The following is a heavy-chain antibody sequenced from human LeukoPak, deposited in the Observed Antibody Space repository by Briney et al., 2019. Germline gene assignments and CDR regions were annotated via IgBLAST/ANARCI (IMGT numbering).Heavy chain of an antibody. CDR1: GVTFSGYS. D-gene: IGHD5-12*01. J-gene: IGHJ4*02. CDR2: ISTSSSYI. CDR3: AREYSGYGDFDY. V-gene: IGHV3-21*01. Sequence: GGSLRLSCAASGVTFSGYSMNCVRRAPGMGLEWGSSISTSSSYIYYADSVKGRFTISRDNAKNSLYLQMNSLRAEDTAVYYCAREYSGYGDFDYWGQGTLVTVSS.